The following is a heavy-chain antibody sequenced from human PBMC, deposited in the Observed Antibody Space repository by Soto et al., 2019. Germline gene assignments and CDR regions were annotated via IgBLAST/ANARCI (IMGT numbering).Heavy chain of an antibody. CDR2: INAGNGNT. D-gene: IGHD6-19*01. CDR1: GYTFTGYA. Sequence: QVQLVQSGAEEKKPGASVKVSCKASGYTFTGYAMHWVRQAPGQRLEWMGWINAGNGNTKYSQKFQGRVTITWDTSASTAYMEMSSLRSEDTAVSYCARAVAVAADFDYWGQGTLVTVSS. CDR3: ARAVAVAADFDY. J-gene: IGHJ4*02. V-gene: IGHV1-3*05.